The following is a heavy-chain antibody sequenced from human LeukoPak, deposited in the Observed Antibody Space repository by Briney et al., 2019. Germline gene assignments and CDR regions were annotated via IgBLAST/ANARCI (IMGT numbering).Heavy chain of an antibody. D-gene: IGHD5-12*01. V-gene: IGHV4-59*06. CDR2: IYYSGST. CDR3: ARAKLNSGYDPGYYMDV. CDR1: GGSISSYY. J-gene: IGHJ6*03. Sequence: SETLSLTCTVSGGSISSYYWSWIRQHPGKGLEWIGYIYYSGSTYYNPSLKSRVTISVDTSKNQFSLKLSSVTAADTAVYYCARAKLNSGYDPGYYMDVWGKGTTVTVSS.